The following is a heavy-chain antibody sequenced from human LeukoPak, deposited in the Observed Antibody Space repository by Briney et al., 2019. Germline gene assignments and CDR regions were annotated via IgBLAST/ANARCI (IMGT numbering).Heavy chain of an antibody. CDR2: ISWNSGSI. CDR1: GFTFDDYA. D-gene: IGHD3-9*01. J-gene: IGHJ4*02. V-gene: IGHV3-9*01. Sequence: PGRSLRLSCAASGFTFDDYAMHWVRQAPGKGLEWVSGISWNSGSIGYADSVKGRFTISRDNAKNSLYLQMNSLRDEDTAVYYCARDNDWAFHYWGQGTLVTVSS. CDR3: ARDNDWAFHY.